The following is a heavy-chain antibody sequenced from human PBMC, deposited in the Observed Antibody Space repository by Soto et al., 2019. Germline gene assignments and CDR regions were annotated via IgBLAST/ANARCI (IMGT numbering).Heavy chain of an antibody. D-gene: IGHD6-19*01. CDR2: INSDGSST. J-gene: IGHJ3*02. Sequence: GGSLRLSCAASGFTFSSYWMHWVRQAPGKGLVWVSHINSDGSSTSYADSVKGRFTISRDNAKNTLYLQMNSLRAEDTAVYYCARDPGYSSGWYAFDIWGQGTMVTVSS. CDR1: GFTFSSYW. CDR3: ARDPGYSSGWYAFDI. V-gene: IGHV3-74*01.